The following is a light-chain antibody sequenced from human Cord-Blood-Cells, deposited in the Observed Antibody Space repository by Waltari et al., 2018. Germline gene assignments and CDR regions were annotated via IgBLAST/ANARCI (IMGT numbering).Light chain of an antibody. CDR2: EGS. CDR3: CSYAGSNVV. J-gene: IGLJ2*01. Sequence: QSALTQPASVSGSPGQSITISCTGTSSDVGSYNLVSWYQQHPGKAPKLMIYEGSKRPAGVSSRFSGSKSVNTASLTISGLQAEDEADYYCCSYAGSNVVFGGGTKLTVL. CDR1: SSDVGSYNL. V-gene: IGLV2-23*01.